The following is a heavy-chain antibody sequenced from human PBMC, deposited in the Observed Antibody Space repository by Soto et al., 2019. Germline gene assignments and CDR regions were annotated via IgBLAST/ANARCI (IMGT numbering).Heavy chain of an antibody. Sequence: GGSLRLSCAASGFTFSDYAMHWVRQAPGKGLEWMAIISFDGSNEHYADSVQGRFTISRDNSENTLYLQMNSLRADDTAVYYCARPAATVIFYSGMDVWGQGTTVTVSS. CDR3: ARPAATVIFYSGMDV. J-gene: IGHJ6*02. D-gene: IGHD4-17*01. CDR2: ISFDGSNE. V-gene: IGHV3-30-3*01. CDR1: GFTFSDYA.